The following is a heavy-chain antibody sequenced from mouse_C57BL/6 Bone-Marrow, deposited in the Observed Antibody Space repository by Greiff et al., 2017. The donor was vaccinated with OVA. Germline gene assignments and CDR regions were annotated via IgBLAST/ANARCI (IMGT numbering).Heavy chain of an antibody. CDR3: ARPYYYGSSYDAMDY. Sequence: QVQLHQPGAELVKPGASVKMSCKASGYTFTSYWITWVKQRPGQGLEWIGDIYPGSGSTNYNEKFKSKATLTVDTSSSTAYMQLSSLTSEDSAVYYCARPYYYGSSYDAMDYWCQGTSVTVSS. CDR1: GYTFTSYW. J-gene: IGHJ4*01. V-gene: IGHV1-55*01. D-gene: IGHD1-1*01. CDR2: IYPGSGST.